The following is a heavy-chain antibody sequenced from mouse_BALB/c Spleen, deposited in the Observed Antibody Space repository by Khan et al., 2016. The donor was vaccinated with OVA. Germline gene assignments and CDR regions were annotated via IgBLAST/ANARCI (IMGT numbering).Heavy chain of an antibody. Sequence: EVQLQESGPELMRPGSSVNISCKASGYSFTSYYIHWVKQIHGKSLEWIGYIDPCNGGTDSNQKFKGKATLTVAKSSNTAYMHLSSLTSEDSAVYYGARGTFEYWGQGTLVTVS. D-gene: IGHD3-3*01. CDR3: ARGTFEY. CDR2: IDPCNGGT. J-gene: IGHJ3*01. V-gene: IGHV1S135*01. CDR1: GYSFTSYY.